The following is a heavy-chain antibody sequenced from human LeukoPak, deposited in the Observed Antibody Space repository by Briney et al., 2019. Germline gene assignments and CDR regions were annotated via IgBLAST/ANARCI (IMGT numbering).Heavy chain of an antibody. J-gene: IGHJ4*02. D-gene: IGHD3-10*01. CDR2: ISGSGGST. CDR3: AKDYYYGSGSYYKGPIDY. Sequence: GGSLRLSCAPSGFTFSSYAMSWLRQAPGKGLEWFSDISGSGGSTYYADYVKGRFTISRDNSKNTLYLQMNSLRTEDTAVYYCAKDYYYGSGSYYKGPIDYWGQGTLVTVSS. V-gene: IGHV3-23*01. CDR1: GFTFSSYA.